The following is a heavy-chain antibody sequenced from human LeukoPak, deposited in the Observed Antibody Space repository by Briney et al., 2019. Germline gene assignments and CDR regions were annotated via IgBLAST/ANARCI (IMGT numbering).Heavy chain of an antibody. Sequence: GGSPRLSYAASGFTFSSYSMNWVRQAPRKGLEWVSSISSSSSYIYYADSVKGRFTISRDNARNSLYLQMNSLRAEDTALYYCARCPYDSSGYYYEYYFDYWGQGTLVTVSS. J-gene: IGHJ4*02. CDR3: ARCPYDSSGYYYEYYFDY. CDR1: GFTFSSYS. D-gene: IGHD3-22*01. CDR2: ISSSSSYI. V-gene: IGHV3-21*04.